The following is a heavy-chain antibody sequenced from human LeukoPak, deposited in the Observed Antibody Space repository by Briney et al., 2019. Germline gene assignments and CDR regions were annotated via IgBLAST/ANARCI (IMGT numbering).Heavy chain of an antibody. CDR2: IYYSGIA. D-gene: IGHD4-17*01. V-gene: IGHV4-39*01. Sequence: SETLSLTCTVSGGSISSSTSYWGWVRQPPGKGLEWFGSIYYSGIAYYGPSLKSRVTISVDTPKNQFSLRLSSVTAADTAVYYCARHLTTVTAAYFDYWGQGTLVTVSS. CDR3: ARHLTTVTAAYFDY. J-gene: IGHJ4*02. CDR1: GGSISSSTSY.